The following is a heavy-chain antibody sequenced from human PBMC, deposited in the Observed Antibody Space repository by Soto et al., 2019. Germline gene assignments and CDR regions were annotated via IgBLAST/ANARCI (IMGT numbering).Heavy chain of an antibody. D-gene: IGHD3-16*01. V-gene: IGHV3-23*01. CDR2: ISGGGDRT. CDR3: ARKVLGSTTRPDYWYFDL. CDR1: GFTFINHA. Sequence: EVQLLESGGGLVQPGGSLRLSCVGSGFTFINHAMNWVRQAPGKGLEWVSGISGGGDRTFDADSVKGRFTISRDNSKNSVTLQMNSLRADDTAVYYCARKVLGSTTRPDYWYFDLWGRGTLVTVSS. J-gene: IGHJ2*01.